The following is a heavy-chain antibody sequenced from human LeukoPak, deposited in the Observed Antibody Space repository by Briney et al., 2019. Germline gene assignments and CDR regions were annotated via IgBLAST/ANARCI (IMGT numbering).Heavy chain of an antibody. V-gene: IGHV3-21*01. CDR3: AKAAYGDYVNWFDP. CDR1: GFRFSSYN. CDR2: ISSGSGYM. Sequence: GGSLRLSCAVSGFRFSSYNMNWVRQAPGKGLEWVSAISSGSGYMYYADSVKGRFTISRDNAKNSLYLQMNSLRAEDTAVYYCAKAAYGDYVNWFDPWGQGTLVTVSS. J-gene: IGHJ5*02. D-gene: IGHD4-17*01.